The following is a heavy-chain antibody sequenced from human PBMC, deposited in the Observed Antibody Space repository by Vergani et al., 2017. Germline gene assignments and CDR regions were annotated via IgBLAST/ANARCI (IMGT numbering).Heavy chain of an antibody. CDR2: IWYDGRNK. CDR1: VFTFCSYV. J-gene: IGHJ4*02. V-gene: IGHV3-33*01. CDR3: ARVYYDGSGYYHFDY. D-gene: IGHD3-22*01. Sequence: QVQLLESGGGVVQPGRSLRLSRAASVFTFCSYVMHWVCQAPGKGLEWVAAIWYDGRNKYYADSGKGRFTISGDNSKNTLYLQMNSLRAEDTAVYYCARVYYDGSGYYHFDYWGQGTLVTVSS.